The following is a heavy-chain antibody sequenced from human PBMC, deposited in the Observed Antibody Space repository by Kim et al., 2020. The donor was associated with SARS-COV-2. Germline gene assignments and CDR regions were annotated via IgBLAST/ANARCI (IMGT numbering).Heavy chain of an antibody. J-gene: IGHJ6*02. CDR1: GFTFSSHW. Sequence: GGSLRLSCAASGFTFSSHWMSWVRQAPGKGLEWVANIKEDGSEESYVDSVEGRFTISRDNAKNSLYLQMNSLRAEDTAVYYCARVPKGDYYSMDVWGQGTTVTVSS. CDR3: ARVPKGDYYSMDV. CDR2: IKEDGSEE. V-gene: IGHV3-7*01.